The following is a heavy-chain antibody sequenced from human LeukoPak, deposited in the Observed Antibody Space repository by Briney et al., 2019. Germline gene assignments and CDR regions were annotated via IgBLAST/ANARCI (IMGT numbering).Heavy chain of an antibody. V-gene: IGHV3-13*01. Sequence: GGSLRLSCAASGCTFSSYDMHWVRQATGKGLEWVSSIGTAGDTYYPGSVKGRFTISRENAKNPLYLQMNSLRAGDTAVYYCARRGAYCSGGSCYLGGEMDVWGQGTTVTVSS. D-gene: IGHD2-15*01. J-gene: IGHJ6*02. CDR2: IGTAGDT. CDR3: ARRGAYCSGGSCYLGGEMDV. CDR1: GCTFSSYD.